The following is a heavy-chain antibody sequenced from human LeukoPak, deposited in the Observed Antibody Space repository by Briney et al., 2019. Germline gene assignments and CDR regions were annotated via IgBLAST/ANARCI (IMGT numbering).Heavy chain of an antibody. CDR3: AELGITMIGGV. V-gene: IGHV3-30*04. Sequence: PGGSLRLSCAASGSTFSSYAMHWVRRAPGKGLEWVAVISYDGSNKYYADSVKGRFTISRDNSKNTLYLQMNSLRAEDTAVYYCAELGITMIGGVWGKGTTVTISS. CDR1: GSTFSSYA. J-gene: IGHJ6*04. D-gene: IGHD3-10*02. CDR2: ISYDGSNK.